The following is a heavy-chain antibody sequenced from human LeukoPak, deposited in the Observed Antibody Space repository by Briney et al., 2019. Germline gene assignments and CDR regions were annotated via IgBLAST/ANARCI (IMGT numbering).Heavy chain of an antibody. J-gene: IGHJ4*02. CDR3: ARRSSGYDPTIDY. CDR1: GYTFTNYW. V-gene: IGHV5-51*01. Sequence: GESLKISCKGSGYTFTNYWIGWVRQMPGKGLEWMGIIYPGDSDTRYSPSFQGQVTISADKSISTAYLQWSSLKASDTAMYYCARRSSGYDPTIDYWGQGTLVTVSS. CDR2: IYPGDSDT. D-gene: IGHD5-12*01.